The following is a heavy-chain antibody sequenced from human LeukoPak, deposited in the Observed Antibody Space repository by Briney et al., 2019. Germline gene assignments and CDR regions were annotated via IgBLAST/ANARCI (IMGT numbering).Heavy chain of an antibody. D-gene: IGHD4-23*01. CDR1: GFTFSSYA. CDR3: ASRTGSNRPFDY. J-gene: IGHJ4*02. CDR2: ISGSGGST. V-gene: IGHV3-23*01. Sequence: GASLRLSCAASGFTFSSYAMSWVRQAPGKGLEWVSAISGSGGSTYYADSVKGRFTISRDNSKNTLYLQMNSLRAEDTAVYYCASRTGSNRPFDYWGQGTLVTVSS.